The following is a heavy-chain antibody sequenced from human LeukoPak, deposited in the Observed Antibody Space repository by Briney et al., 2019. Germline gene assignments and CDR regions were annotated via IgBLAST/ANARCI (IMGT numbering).Heavy chain of an antibody. CDR2: IIPIFGTA. V-gene: IGHV1-69*05. D-gene: IGHD3-22*01. CDR3: ARVPGPNYYDSSGYFQD. Sequence: SVKVSCKASGGTFSSYATSWVRQAPGQGLEWMGGIIPIFGTANYAQKFQGRVTITTDESTSTAYMELSSLRSDDTAVYYCARVPGPNYYDSSGYFQDWGQGTLVTVSS. CDR1: GGTFSSYA. J-gene: IGHJ1*01.